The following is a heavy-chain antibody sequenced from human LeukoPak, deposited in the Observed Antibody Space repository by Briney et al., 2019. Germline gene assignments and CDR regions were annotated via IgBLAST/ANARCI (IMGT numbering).Heavy chain of an antibody. D-gene: IGHD2-15*01. CDR2: ICGSGRNT. CDR3: AKYCGDSSCYSGFDF. Sequence: GGSLRLSCAASGVTFSSYVMSWVRQAPGKGLEWVSAICGSGRNTYYADYMKGRLTISRDNSKNTLYLQMNRLRDEDTAVYYCAKYCGDSSCYSGFDFWGRGTRVSVS. J-gene: IGHJ4*02. CDR1: GVTFSSYV. V-gene: IGHV3-23*01.